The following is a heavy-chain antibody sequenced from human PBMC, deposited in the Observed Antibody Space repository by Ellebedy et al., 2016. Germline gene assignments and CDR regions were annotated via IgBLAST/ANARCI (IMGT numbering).Heavy chain of an antibody. V-gene: IGHV1-69*04. CDR1: AGTFSSYA. J-gene: IGHJ4*02. CDR3: ARGLFPTYGSGSYAADY. D-gene: IGHD3-10*01. Sequence: ASVKVSCKASAGTFSSYAISWVRQAPGQGLEWMGRIIPILGIANYAQKFQGRVTMTRNTSISTAYMELSSLRSEDTAVYYCARGLFPTYGSGSYAADYWGQGTLVTVSS. CDR2: IIPILGIA.